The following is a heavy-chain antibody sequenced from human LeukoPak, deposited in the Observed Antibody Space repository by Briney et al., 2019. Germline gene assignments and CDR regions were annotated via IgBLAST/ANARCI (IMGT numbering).Heavy chain of an antibody. CDR2: INSDGSST. J-gene: IGHJ3*02. CDR3: ARVRFSSSWYKGDAFDI. Sequence: GGSLRLSCAASGFTFSSYWMHWVRQAPGKGLVWVSRINSDGSSTSYADSVKGRFTISRDNAKNTLYLQMNSLRAEDTAVYYCARVRFSSSWYKGDAFDIWGQGTMVTVSS. V-gene: IGHV3-74*01. CDR1: GFTFSSYW. D-gene: IGHD6-13*01.